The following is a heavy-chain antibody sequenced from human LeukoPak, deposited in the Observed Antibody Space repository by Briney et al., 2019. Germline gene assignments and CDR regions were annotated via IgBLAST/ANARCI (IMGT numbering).Heavy chain of an antibody. Sequence: PSETLSLTCTVSGGSISSYYWSWIRQPPGKGLEWIGYIYYSGSTNYNPSLKSRVTISVDTSKSQFSLKLSSVTAADTAVYYCARAEYDFWSGFAEYFDYWGQGTLVTVSS. D-gene: IGHD3-3*01. V-gene: IGHV4-59*01. J-gene: IGHJ4*02. CDR2: IYYSGST. CDR1: GGSISSYY. CDR3: ARAEYDFWSGFAEYFDY.